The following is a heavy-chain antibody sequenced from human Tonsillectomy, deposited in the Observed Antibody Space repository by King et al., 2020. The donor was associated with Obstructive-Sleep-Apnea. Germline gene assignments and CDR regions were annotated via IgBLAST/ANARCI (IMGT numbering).Heavy chain of an antibody. CDR1: GGSITSHH. J-gene: IGHJ4*02. CDR2: IHYSGGA. D-gene: IGHD3-16*01. Sequence: VQLQESGPGLVKPSETLSLTCTVSGGSITSHHWSWIWQPPGKGMEWIGYIHYSGGADYSPSLKSRVSMSADTSKNHLALKLTSVTVADTAVYYCAREGGGGVDYWGQGILVTVSS. CDR3: AREGGGGVDY. V-gene: IGHV4-59*11.